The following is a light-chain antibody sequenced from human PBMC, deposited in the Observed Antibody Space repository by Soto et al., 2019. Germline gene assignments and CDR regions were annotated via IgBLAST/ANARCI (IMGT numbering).Light chain of an antibody. V-gene: IGKV3-15*01. CDR2: GVS. CDR1: QTVSSN. CDR3: QHYNSWPLT. J-gene: IGKJ4*01. Sequence: EIVMTQSASTLSVSPGERATLSCRASQTVSSNLAWYQQKPGQAPRLLIYGVSTRATGIPARFSGSGSGTEFTLTISSLQSEDFAVYYCQHYNSWPLTFGGGTKVDIK.